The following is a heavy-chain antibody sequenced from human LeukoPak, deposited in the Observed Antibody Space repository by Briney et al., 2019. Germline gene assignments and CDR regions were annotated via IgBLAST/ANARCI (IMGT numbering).Heavy chain of an antibody. D-gene: IGHD1-26*01. Sequence: PSETLSLTCTVSGGSISSYYWSWIRQPPGKGLECIGHVYYSGSTDYNPSLKSRLTISVDSSMNQFSLKLTSVTAADTAVYYCGRSKPYGSTWHTDYWGQGTLVTVSS. J-gene: IGHJ4*02. V-gene: IGHV4-59*08. CDR2: VYYSGST. CDR3: GRSKPYGSTWHTDY. CDR1: GGSISSYY.